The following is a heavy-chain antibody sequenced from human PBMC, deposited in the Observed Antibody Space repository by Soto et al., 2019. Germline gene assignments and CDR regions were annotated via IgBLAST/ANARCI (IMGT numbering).Heavy chain of an antibody. V-gene: IGHV3-48*03. J-gene: IGHJ4*02. CDR3: ARDKTYDSSGYYSGHS. CDR2: ISSSGSTI. Sequence: GVSLRLSCAASGFTFSSYEMNWVRQAPGKGLEWVSYISSSGSTIYYADSVKGRFTISRDNAKNSLYLQMNSLRAEDTAVYYCARDKTYDSSGYYSGHSWVQGSMVTVSP. CDR1: GFTFSSYE. D-gene: IGHD3-22*01.